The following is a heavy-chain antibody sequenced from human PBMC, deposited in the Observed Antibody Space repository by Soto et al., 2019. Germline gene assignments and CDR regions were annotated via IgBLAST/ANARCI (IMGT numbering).Heavy chain of an antibody. CDR3: ARGDYYDTSGPFSDAFDI. J-gene: IGHJ3*02. D-gene: IGHD3-22*01. CDR2: IKQDGSQK. Sequence: GGSLRLSCAASGFTFSNYWMSWVRQAPGKGLEWVANIKQDGSQKWYVDSVKGRFTMSRDNAKNSLYLQMNSLRAEDTAVYYCARGDYYDTSGPFSDAFDIWGRGTMVTVS. CDR1: GFTFSNYW. V-gene: IGHV3-7*04.